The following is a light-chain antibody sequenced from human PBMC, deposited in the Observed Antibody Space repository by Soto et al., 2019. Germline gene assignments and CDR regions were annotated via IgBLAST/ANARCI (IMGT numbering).Light chain of an antibody. J-gene: IGKJ2*01. Sequence: DIVMTQSPDSLAVSLGERATINCKSSQSVLSSSNNKNYLAWYQQKPGQPPKLLIYWASTRESGVPDRFSGSGSGTDFPLTLRSLPAADVAVYFCHQFFSTPYTFGQGTKLEIK. V-gene: IGKV4-1*01. CDR3: HQFFSTPYT. CDR1: QSVLSSSNNKNY. CDR2: WAS.